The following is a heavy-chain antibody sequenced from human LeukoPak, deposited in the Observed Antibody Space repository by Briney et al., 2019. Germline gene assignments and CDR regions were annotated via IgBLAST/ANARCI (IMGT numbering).Heavy chain of an antibody. D-gene: IGHD6-6*01. CDR1: GFTFSIYW. CDR3: VREYSSSSGRAFDI. V-gene: IGHV3-74*01. Sequence: GGSLRLSCAASGFTFSIYWMHWVRQAPGKGLVCVSRISTDGSSTNSADAVKGRFTISRDNAKNTLYLQMNSLRAEDTAVYYCVREYSSSSGRAFDIWGQGTMVTVS. J-gene: IGHJ3*02. CDR2: ISTDGSST.